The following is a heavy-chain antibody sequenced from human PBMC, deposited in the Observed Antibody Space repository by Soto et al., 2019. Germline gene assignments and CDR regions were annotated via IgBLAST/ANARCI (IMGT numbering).Heavy chain of an antibody. CDR1: GFTFSSYG. CDR3: AKGDTSGAMVTVDY. J-gene: IGHJ4*02. D-gene: IGHD5-18*01. V-gene: IGHV3-30*18. Sequence: GGSLRLSCAASGFTFSSYGMHWVRQAPGKGLVWVAVISYDGSNKYYADSVKGRFTISRDNSKNTLYLQMNSLRAEDTAVYYCAKGDTSGAMVTVDYWGQGTLVTVSS. CDR2: ISYDGSNK.